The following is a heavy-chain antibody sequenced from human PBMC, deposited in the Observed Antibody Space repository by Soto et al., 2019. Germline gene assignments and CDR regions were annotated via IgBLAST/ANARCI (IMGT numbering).Heavy chain of an antibody. J-gene: IGHJ4*02. Sequence: EVQLVESGGGLVQPGGSLRLSCAASGFTLSDHYLDWVRQAPGKGLEWVGRSRNRVKSFTTAYAASVRGRFTFSRDDSNNSLYLQMNILKTDDTAVYYCARASTPDSTGYDYWGQGTLVTVSS. D-gene: IGHD3-3*01. CDR1: GFTLSDHY. CDR2: SRNRVKSFTT. CDR3: ARASTPDSTGYDY. V-gene: IGHV3-72*01.